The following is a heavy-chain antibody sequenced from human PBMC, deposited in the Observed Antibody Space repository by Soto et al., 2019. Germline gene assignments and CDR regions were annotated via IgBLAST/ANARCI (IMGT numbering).Heavy chain of an antibody. J-gene: IGHJ4*02. CDR1: GYTFTSYY. D-gene: IGHD5-12*01. Sequence: GASVKVSCKASGYTFTSYYMHWVRQAPGQGLEWMGIINPSGGSTSYAQKFQGRVTMTRDTSTSTVYMELSSLRSEDTAVYYCARDRRGYSGCAPQLPKDYWGQGTLVTVSS. CDR2: INPSGGST. CDR3: ARDRRGYSGCAPQLPKDY. V-gene: IGHV1-46*01.